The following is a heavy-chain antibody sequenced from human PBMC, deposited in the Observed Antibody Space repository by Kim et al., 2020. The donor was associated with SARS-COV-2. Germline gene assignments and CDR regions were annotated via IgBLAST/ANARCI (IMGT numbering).Heavy chain of an antibody. V-gene: IGHV4-31*03. CDR2: IYYSGST. Sequence: SETLSLTCTVSGGSISSGGYYWSWIRQHPGKGLEWIGYIYYSGSTYYNPSLKSRVTISVDTSKNQFSLKLSSVTAADTAVYYCARNIGITMIVVVTGWFDPWGQRPLVTVSS. CDR1: GGSISSGGYY. J-gene: IGHJ5*02. D-gene: IGHD3-22*01. CDR3: ARNIGITMIVVVTGWFDP.